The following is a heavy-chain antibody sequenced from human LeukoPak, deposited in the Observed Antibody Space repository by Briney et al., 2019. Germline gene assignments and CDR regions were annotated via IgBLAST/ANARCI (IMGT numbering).Heavy chain of an antibody. V-gene: IGHV3-11*01. J-gene: IGHJ6*02. CDR1: GFTFSDYY. CDR2: ISSSGSTI. CDR3: ARAGDSSSWYDGYYYYGMDV. D-gene: IGHD6-13*01. Sequence: GGSLRLSCAASGFTFSDYYMSWIRQAPGKGLGWVSYISSSGSTIYYADSVKGRFTISRDNAKNSLYLQMNSLRAEDTAVYYGARAGDSSSWYDGYYYYGMDVWGQGTTVTVSS.